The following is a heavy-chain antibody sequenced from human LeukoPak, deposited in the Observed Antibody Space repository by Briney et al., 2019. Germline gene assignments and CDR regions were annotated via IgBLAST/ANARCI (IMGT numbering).Heavy chain of an antibody. V-gene: IGHV3-11*04. CDR3: ARDRRATTVTDEYYFDY. CDR2: ISSSGSTI. Sequence: PGGSLRLSCAASGFTFSSYWMSWIRQAPGKELEWVSYISSSGSTIYYADSVKGRFTTSRDNAKNSLYLQMNSLRAEDTAVYYCARDRRATTVTDEYYFDYWGQGTLVTVSS. J-gene: IGHJ4*02. CDR1: GFTFSSYW. D-gene: IGHD4-17*01.